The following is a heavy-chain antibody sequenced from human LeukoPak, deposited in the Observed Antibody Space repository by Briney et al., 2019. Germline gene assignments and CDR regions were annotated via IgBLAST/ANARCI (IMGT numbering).Heavy chain of an antibody. V-gene: IGHV3-66*02. CDR1: GFTVGSNY. Sequence: GGSLRLSCAASGFTVGSNYMNWVRQAPGKGFEWVSSIYSGGSTDYADSVKGRFTISRDSSKHTVYLQMNSLRSDDTAVYYCAGNNYASGTFLVYWGQGTLVTVSS. CDR3: AGNNYASGTFLVY. CDR2: IYSGGST. J-gene: IGHJ4*02. D-gene: IGHD3-10*01.